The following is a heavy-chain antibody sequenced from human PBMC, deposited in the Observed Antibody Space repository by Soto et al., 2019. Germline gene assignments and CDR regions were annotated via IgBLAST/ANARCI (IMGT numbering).Heavy chain of an antibody. Sequence: SLRLSCAASGFTFCNYDMRWVRQAPGKGLEWVAVISYDESNKYYADSVKGRFTISRDNSKNTLYLQMNSLRAEDTAVYYCAKGKSYSGSYYGSYYYYGMDVWGQGTTLTVYS. CDR2: ISYDESNK. D-gene: IGHD1-26*01. J-gene: IGHJ6*02. CDR3: AKGKSYSGSYYGSYYYYGMDV. CDR1: GFTFCNYD. V-gene: IGHV3-30*18.